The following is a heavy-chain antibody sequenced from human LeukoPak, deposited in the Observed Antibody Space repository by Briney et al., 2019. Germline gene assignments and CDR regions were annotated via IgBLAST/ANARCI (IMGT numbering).Heavy chain of an antibody. CDR1: GFTFSSYW. Sequence: GGSLRLSCAASGFTFSSYWMHWVRQAPGKGLVWVSGITWNGGTIDYADSVKGRFTISRDNAKNSLYLQMNSLRAEDTALYYCATRYASGPIADYWGQGTLVTVSS. CDR2: ITWNGGTI. V-gene: IGHV3-74*01. CDR3: ATRYASGPIADY. D-gene: IGHD3-10*01. J-gene: IGHJ4*02.